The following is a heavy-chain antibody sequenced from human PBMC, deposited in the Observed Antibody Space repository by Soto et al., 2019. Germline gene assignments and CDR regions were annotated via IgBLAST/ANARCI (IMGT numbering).Heavy chain of an antibody. J-gene: IGHJ6*02. D-gene: IGHD3-3*01. Sequence: GGALRLSCADSGVPCSSYTMSWVRQAPGKGLEWVSAISGSGGSTYYADSVKGRFTISRDNSKNTLYLQMNSLRAEDTAVYYCAKDTSGYYYYYGMDVWGQGTTVTVSS. CDR3: AKDTSGYYYYYGMDV. CDR2: ISGSGGST. CDR1: GVPCSSYT. V-gene: IGHV3-23*01.